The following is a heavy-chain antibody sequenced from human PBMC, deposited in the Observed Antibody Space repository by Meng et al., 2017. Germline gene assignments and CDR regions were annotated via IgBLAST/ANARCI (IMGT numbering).Heavy chain of an antibody. Sequence: QVQCVQSGAEVKKPGASVKVSCKASGYTFTSYAMHWVRQAPGQRLEWMGWINAGNGNTKYSQKFQGRVTITRDTSASTAYMELSSLRSEDTAVYYCARSHVLLWFGEDLDYWGQGTLVTVSS. D-gene: IGHD3-10*01. V-gene: IGHV1-3*01. CDR2: INAGNGNT. J-gene: IGHJ4*02. CDR3: ARSHVLLWFGEDLDY. CDR1: GYTFTSYA.